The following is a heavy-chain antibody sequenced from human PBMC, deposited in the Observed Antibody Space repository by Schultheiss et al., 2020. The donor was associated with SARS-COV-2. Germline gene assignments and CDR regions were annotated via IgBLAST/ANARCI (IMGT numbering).Heavy chain of an antibody. D-gene: IGHD3-22*01. CDR1: GFTFSSYA. J-gene: IGHJ3*02. Sequence: GESLKISCAASGFTFSSYAMSWVRQAPGKGLEWVSAISGSGGSTYYADSVKGRFTISRDNSKNTLYLQMNSLRAEDTAVYYCAKDTVVITTVAFDIWGQGTMVTVSS. V-gene: IGHV3-23*01. CDR3: AKDTVVITTVAFDI. CDR2: ISGSGGST.